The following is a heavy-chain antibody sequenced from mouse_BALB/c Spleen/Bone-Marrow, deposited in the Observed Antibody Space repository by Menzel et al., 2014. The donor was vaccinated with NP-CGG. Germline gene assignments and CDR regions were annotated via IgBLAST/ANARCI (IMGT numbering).Heavy chain of an antibody. Sequence: EVQLQQSGAELVKPGASVKLSCTASGFNIKDTYMRWVKQRPEQGLEWIGRIDPANGNTKYDPKFQGKATITADTCSNTAYLQLSSLTSEDTAVYYCAPYYYGSSLFAYWGQGTLVTVSA. D-gene: IGHD1-1*01. J-gene: IGHJ3*01. CDR2: IDPANGNT. CDR3: APYYYGSSLFAY. V-gene: IGHV14-3*02. CDR1: GFNIKDTY.